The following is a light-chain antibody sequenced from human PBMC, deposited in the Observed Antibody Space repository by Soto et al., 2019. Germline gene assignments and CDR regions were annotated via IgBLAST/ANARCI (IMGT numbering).Light chain of an antibody. CDR3: QQPNSYPLT. J-gene: IGKJ4*01. Sequence: DIQLTQSPSFLSASVGDRVTITCRASQGISTYLAWYQQKPGKAPELLIYAASTLQSGVPSRFSGSGSGTEFTLTISSLRPEDFATYYCQQPNSYPLTFGGGTKEEIK. V-gene: IGKV1-9*01. CDR1: QGISTY. CDR2: AAS.